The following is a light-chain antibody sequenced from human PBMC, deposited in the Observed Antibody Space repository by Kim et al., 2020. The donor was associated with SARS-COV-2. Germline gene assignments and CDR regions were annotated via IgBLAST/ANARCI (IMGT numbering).Light chain of an antibody. CDR2: DVS. V-gene: IGLV2-14*03. Sequence: GQSITIPCTGTSSDIGSYKFLSWYQQHPGNAPKLSIFDVSDRPSGVSNRSSGSESGNAASLTISGLQAEVGADYYCTAYTGTNTLVFGGGTQLTVL. CDR3: TAYTGTNTLV. CDR1: SSDIGSYKF. J-gene: IGLJ3*02.